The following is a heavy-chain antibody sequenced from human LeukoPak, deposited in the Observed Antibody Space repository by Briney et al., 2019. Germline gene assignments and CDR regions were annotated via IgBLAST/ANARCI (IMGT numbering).Heavy chain of an antibody. D-gene: IGHD6-13*01. CDR2: IYYSGST. Sequence: SETLSLTCTVSGGSISSHYWSWIRQPPGKGLEWIGYIYYSGSTNYNPSLKSRVTISVDTSKNQFSLKLSSVTAADTAVYYCARGGIAADRRGGWFDPWGQGTLVTVSS. CDR1: GGSISSHY. V-gene: IGHV4-59*11. J-gene: IGHJ5*02. CDR3: ARGGIAADRRGGWFDP.